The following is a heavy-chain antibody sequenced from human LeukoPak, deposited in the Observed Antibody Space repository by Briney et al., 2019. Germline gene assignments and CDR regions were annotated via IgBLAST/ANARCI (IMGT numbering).Heavy chain of an antibody. V-gene: IGHV4-59*01. Sequence: SETLSLTCTVSGGSINSYYWSWIRQPPGKGLEWIGYIYYSGSTNYNPSLKSRVTISVDTSKNQFSLKLSSVTAADTAVYYCARSRGMYYDFWSGLNFDYWGQGTLVTVSS. CDR1: GGSINSYY. D-gene: IGHD3-3*01. CDR3: ARSRGMYYDFWSGLNFDY. CDR2: IYYSGST. J-gene: IGHJ4*02.